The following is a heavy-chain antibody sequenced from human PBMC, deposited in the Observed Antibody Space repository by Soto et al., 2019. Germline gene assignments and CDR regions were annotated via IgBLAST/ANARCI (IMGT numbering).Heavy chain of an antibody. V-gene: IGHV4-30-2*01. D-gene: IGHD1-1*01. CDR1: GGSISSGGYS. J-gene: IGHJ5*02. CDR2: IYHSGST. CDR3: ARDQLEGNWFAP. Sequence: QLQLQESGSGLVRPSQTLSLTCAVSGGSISSGGYSWNWIRQPPGKGLEWIGYIYHSGSTLYNPSPRSRFTISVDQAQNQFSLKLSAVTAADTAVYYCARDQLEGNWFAPWGQGTLVTVSS.